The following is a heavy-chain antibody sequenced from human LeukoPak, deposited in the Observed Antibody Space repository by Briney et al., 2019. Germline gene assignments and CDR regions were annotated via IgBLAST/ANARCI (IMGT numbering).Heavy chain of an antibody. D-gene: IGHD6-19*01. CDR2: INAGNGNT. Sequence: GASVKVSCKASGGTFTSYAMHWVRQAPGQRLEWMGWINAGNGNTKYSQKFQGRVTITRDTSASTAYMELSSLRSEDTAVYYCARRRTDSSGWSHAFDIWGQGTMVTVSS. J-gene: IGHJ3*02. CDR1: GGTFTSYA. V-gene: IGHV1-3*01. CDR3: ARRRTDSSGWSHAFDI.